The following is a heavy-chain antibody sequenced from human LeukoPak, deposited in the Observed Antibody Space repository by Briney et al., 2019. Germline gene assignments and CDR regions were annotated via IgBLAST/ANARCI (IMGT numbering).Heavy chain of an antibody. J-gene: IGHJ4*02. D-gene: IGHD4-17*01. CDR2: ISSDGDNK. CDR1: GFTFSTFG. CDR3: ASPRPPYSTVTPLEY. V-gene: IGHV3-30*03. Sequence: GTSLRLSCADSGFTFSTFGMHWVRQAPGKGLEWVAVISSDGDNKDYRDSVKGRFTISRDNSKNTLFLQMDSLRPEDTAVYYCASPRPPYSTVTPLEYWGQGTLVTVSS.